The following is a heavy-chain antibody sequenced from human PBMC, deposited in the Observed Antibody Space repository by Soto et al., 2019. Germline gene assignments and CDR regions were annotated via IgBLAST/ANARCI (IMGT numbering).Heavy chain of an antibody. CDR2: ISSSSSYI. D-gene: IGHD1-26*01. CDR1: GFTFSSYS. V-gene: IGHV3-21*01. J-gene: IGHJ4*02. CDR3: ARDPDNLEGVFFDY. Sequence: PGGSLRLSCAASGFTFSSYSMNWVRQAPGKGLEWVSSISSSSSYIYYADSVKGRFTISRDNAENSLYLQMNSLRVEDAAVYYCARDPDNLEGVFFDYWGQGTLVTVSS.